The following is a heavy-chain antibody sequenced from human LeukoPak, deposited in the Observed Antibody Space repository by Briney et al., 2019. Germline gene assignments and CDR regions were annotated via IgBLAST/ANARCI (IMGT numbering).Heavy chain of an antibody. Sequence: NASETLSLTCTVSGGSISSSSYYWSWIRQPPGKGLEWIGEINHSGSTNYNPSLKSRVTISVDTSKNQFSLKLSSVTAADTAVYYCARPSGFLRVYYFDYWGQGTLVTVSS. V-gene: IGHV4-39*07. CDR2: INHSGST. D-gene: IGHD2-8*01. J-gene: IGHJ4*02. CDR3: ARPSGFLRVYYFDY. CDR1: GGSISSSSYY.